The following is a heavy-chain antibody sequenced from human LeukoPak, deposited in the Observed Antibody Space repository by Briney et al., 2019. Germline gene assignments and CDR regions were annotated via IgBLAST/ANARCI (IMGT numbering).Heavy chain of an antibody. D-gene: IGHD3-16*01. CDR3: VGPGPDY. Sequence: SETLSLTCAVYGGPFSGYYWSWIRQPPGKGLEWIGEINHSGSTNYNPSLKSRVTISVDTSKNQFSLKLSSVTAADTAVYYCVGPGPDYWGQGTLVTVSS. CDR2: INHSGST. CDR1: GGPFSGYY. V-gene: IGHV4-34*01. J-gene: IGHJ4*02.